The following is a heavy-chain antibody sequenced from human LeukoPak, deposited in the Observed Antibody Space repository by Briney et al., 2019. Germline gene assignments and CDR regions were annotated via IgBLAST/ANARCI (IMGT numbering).Heavy chain of an antibody. J-gene: IGHJ4*02. CDR1: GFTFRSYW. CDR2: ISQDGTKQ. V-gene: IGHV3-7*03. Sequence: GGSLRLSCAVSGFTFRSYWMSWLRQAPGKGLECVASISQDGTKQYYVDSVRGRFTISRDDAKNSVYLQMNNLGVQDTAVYYCVRRNLFDYWGQGTLVTVSS. CDR3: VRRNLFDY.